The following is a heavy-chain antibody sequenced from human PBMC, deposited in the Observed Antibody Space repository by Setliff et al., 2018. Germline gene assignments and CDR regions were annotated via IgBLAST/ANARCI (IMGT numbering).Heavy chain of an antibody. CDR3: STGSDGW. J-gene: IGHJ4*02. CDR1: GFTLSNYW. D-gene: IGHD2-15*01. V-gene: IGHV3-7*03. Sequence: GGSLRLSCVDSGFTLSNYWMTWVRQAPGKGLEWVANIKQDSTEKYYVDSVRGRFSISRDDSKDTVFLQMNSLKTEDTGTYYCSTGSDGWWGQGTLVTVSS. CDR2: IKQDSTEK.